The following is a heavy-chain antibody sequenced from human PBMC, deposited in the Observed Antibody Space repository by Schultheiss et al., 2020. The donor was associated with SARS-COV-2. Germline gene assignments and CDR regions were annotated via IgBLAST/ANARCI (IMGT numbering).Heavy chain of an antibody. V-gene: IGHV3-30*04. CDR2: ISYDGSNK. Sequence: GGSLRLSCAASGFTFSSYAMSWVRQAPGKGLEWVAVISYDGSNKYYADSVKGRFTISRDNSKNTLYLQMNSLRAEDTAVYYCASEGGPWGQGTLVTVSS. CDR3: ASEGGP. CDR1: GFTFSSYA. J-gene: IGHJ5*02. D-gene: IGHD3-16*01.